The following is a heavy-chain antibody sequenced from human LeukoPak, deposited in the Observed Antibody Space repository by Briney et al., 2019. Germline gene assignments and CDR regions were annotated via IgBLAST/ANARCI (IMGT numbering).Heavy chain of an antibody. J-gene: IGHJ6*02. Sequence: ASVKVSCKASGYTFTSYDINWVRQATGQGLEWMGWMNPNSGNTGYAQKFQGRVTMTRNTSISTAYMELSSLRSEDTAVYYCARFLGGTTFLYYYYYGMEVWGQGTTVTVSS. D-gene: IGHD3-16*01. CDR3: ARFLGGTTFLYYYYYGMEV. V-gene: IGHV1-8*01. CDR1: GYTFTSYD. CDR2: MNPNSGNT.